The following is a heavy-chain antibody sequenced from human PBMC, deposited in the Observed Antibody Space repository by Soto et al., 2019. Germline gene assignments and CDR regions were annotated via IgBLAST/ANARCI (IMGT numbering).Heavy chain of an antibody. Sequence: SVKVYCKASGGTFSSYAISWVRQAPGQGLEWMGGIIPIFGTANYAQKFQGRVTITADESTSTAYMELSSLRSEDTAVYYCASSLQRGYSFLGYYYYGMDVWGQGTTVTVSS. V-gene: IGHV1-69*13. CDR3: ASSLQRGYSFLGYYYYGMDV. J-gene: IGHJ6*02. CDR1: GGTFSSYA. D-gene: IGHD5-18*01. CDR2: IIPIFGTA.